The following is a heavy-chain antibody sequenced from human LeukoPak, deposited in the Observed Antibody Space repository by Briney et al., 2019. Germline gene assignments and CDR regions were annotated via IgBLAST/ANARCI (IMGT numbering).Heavy chain of an antibody. CDR1: GGSFSGYY. J-gene: IGHJ5*02. D-gene: IGHD2-2*02. Sequence: PSETLSLTCAVYGGSFSGYYWSWIRQPPGKGLEWIGEINHSGSTNYNPSLKSRVTISVDTSKNQFSLKLSSVTAADTAVYYCARLGGRRSSTSCYRCGPNWFDPWGQGTLVTVSS. CDR3: ARLGGRRSSTSCYRCGPNWFDP. CDR2: INHSGST. V-gene: IGHV4-34*01.